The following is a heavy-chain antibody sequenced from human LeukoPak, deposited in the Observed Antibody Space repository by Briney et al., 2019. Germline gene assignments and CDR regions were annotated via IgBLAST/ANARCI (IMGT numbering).Heavy chain of an antibody. Sequence: GGSLRLSCAASGFTFSSYAMSWVRQAPGKGLEWVSAISGSGGSTYYADSVKGRFTISRDNSKNTLYLQMNGLRAEDTAVYYCAKDLGVCSGGSCYLFDYWGQGTLVTVSS. CDR3: AKDLGVCSGGSCYLFDY. D-gene: IGHD2-15*01. J-gene: IGHJ4*02. V-gene: IGHV3-23*01. CDR2: ISGSGGST. CDR1: GFTFSSYA.